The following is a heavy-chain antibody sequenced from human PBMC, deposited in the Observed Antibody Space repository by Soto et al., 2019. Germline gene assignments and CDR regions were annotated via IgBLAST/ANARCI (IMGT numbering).Heavy chain of an antibody. D-gene: IGHD5-18*01. CDR3: ARTEWIQLWFDY. J-gene: IGHJ4*02. CDR2: IYYSGIS. CDR1: GASISSGGYY. Sequence: QVQLLESGPGLVKPSQTLSLICNVSGASISSGGYYWSWIRQRQGGGLEWLGFIYYSGISHYNPSLKSRATISVDTSKNQLSLTLISVTAADTAVYYCARTEWIQLWFDYWGQGALVTVS. V-gene: IGHV4-30-4*01.